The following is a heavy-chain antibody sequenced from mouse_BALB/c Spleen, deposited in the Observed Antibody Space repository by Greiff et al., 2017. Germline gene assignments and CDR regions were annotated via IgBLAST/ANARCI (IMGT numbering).Heavy chain of an antibody. Sequence: EVKVVESGGGLVQPKGSLKLSCAASGFTFNTYAMNWVRQAPGKGLEWVARIRSKSNNYATYYADSVKDRFTISRDDSQSMLYLQMNNLKTEDTAMYYCVRHGDYGYDDGYYYAMDYWGQGTSVTVSS. V-gene: IGHV10-1*02. J-gene: IGHJ4*01. D-gene: IGHD2-2*01. CDR3: VRHGDYGYDDGYYYAMDY. CDR2: IRSKSNNYAT. CDR1: GFTFNTYA.